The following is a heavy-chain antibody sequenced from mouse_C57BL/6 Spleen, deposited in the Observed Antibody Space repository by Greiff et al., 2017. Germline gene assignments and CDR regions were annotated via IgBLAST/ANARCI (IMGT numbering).Heavy chain of an antibody. V-gene: IGHV5-17*01. J-gene: IGHJ4*01. CDR3: ARPLTRGDYAMDY. CDR1: GFTFSDYG. CDR2: ISSGSSTI. Sequence: EVQLVESGGGLVKPGGSLKLSCAASGFTFSDYGMHWVRQAPEKGLEWVAYISSGSSTIYYADTVKGRFTISRDNAKNTLCLQMTSLRSEDTAMYYCARPLTRGDYAMDYWGQGTSVTVSS.